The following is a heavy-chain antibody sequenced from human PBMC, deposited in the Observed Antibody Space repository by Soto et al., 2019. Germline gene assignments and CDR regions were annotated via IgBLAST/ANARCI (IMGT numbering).Heavy chain of an antibody. Sequence: PGGSLRLSCAASGFTFSSYGMHWVRQAPGKGLEWVAVISYDGSNKYYADSVKGRSTISRDNSKNTLYLQMNSLRAEDTAVYYCAKSRPTTRIVVVPAAIPDYWGQGTLVTVPS. CDR2: ISYDGSNK. CDR3: AKSRPTTRIVVVPAAIPDY. V-gene: IGHV3-30*18. J-gene: IGHJ4*02. D-gene: IGHD2-2*02. CDR1: GFTFSSYG.